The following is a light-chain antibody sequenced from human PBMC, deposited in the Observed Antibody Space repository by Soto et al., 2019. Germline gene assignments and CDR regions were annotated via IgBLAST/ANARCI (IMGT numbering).Light chain of an antibody. Sequence: QSVLTQPPSASGSPGQSVTISCTGTSSDVGSYNYVSWYQQHPGKAPKLIIYGVSNRPSGVSNRFSGSKSGNAASLTISGLQAEDEADYYCSSYTSYTTLWVFGGGTKLTVL. CDR2: GVS. CDR1: SSDVGSYNY. V-gene: IGLV2-14*01. CDR3: SSYTSYTTLWV. J-gene: IGLJ3*02.